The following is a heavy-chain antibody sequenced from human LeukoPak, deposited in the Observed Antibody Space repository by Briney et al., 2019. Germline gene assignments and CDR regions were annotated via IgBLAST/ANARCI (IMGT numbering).Heavy chain of an antibody. CDR2: INHSGST. J-gene: IGHJ4*02. V-gene: IGHV4-34*01. CDR3: AKDPCSGGDCNDY. CDR1: GGSFSGYY. D-gene: IGHD2-15*01. Sequence: PSETLSLTCAVYGGSFSGYYWSWIRQPPGKGLEWIGEINHSGSTNYNPSLKSRVTISVDTSKNQFSLKLSSVTAADTAVYYCAKDPCSGGDCNDYWGQGTLVTVSS.